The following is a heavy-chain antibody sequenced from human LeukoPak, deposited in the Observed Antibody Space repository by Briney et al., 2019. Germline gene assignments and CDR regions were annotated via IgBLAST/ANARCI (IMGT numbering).Heavy chain of an antibody. D-gene: IGHD6-6*01. V-gene: IGHV3-48*03. CDR2: ISSSGSTI. CDR1: GFTFSSYE. J-gene: IGHJ4*02. Sequence: GGSLRLSCAASGFTFSSYEMNWVRQAPGKGLEWVSYISSSGSTIYYADSVKGRFTISRDNAKNSLYLQMNSLRAEDTAVYYCARVSSGSSSDHLGYWGQGTPVTVSS. CDR3: ARVSSGSSSDHLGY.